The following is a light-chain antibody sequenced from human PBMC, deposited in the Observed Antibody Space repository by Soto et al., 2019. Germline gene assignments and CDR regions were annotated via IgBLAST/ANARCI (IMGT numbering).Light chain of an antibody. J-gene: IGKJ2*01. CDR1: QSVNSN. Sequence: ETVMTQSPATLSVSPGERATLSCRASQSVNSNLAWYQQKLGQAPRVLIYGASTRATGIPDRFSGSGSGTEFILTISRLEPEDFAVYYCQQYAYSPRTFGRGTKLEIK. V-gene: IGKV3-15*01. CDR3: QQYAYSPRT. CDR2: GAS.